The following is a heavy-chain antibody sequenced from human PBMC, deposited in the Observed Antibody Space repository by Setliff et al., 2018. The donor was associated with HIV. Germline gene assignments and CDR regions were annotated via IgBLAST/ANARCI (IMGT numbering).Heavy chain of an antibody. Sequence: ASVKVSCKASGYTFTGYAMHWVRQAPGQGLEWMGWINAGNGNTKYSQKFQGRVTITRDTSASTAYMELSSLTSEDTAVYYCARGDVVVPAAIVVDWFDPWGQGTLVTVSS. D-gene: IGHD2-2*01. V-gene: IGHV1-3*01. CDR3: ARGDVVVPAAIVVDWFDP. J-gene: IGHJ5*02. CDR2: INAGNGNT. CDR1: GYTFTGYA.